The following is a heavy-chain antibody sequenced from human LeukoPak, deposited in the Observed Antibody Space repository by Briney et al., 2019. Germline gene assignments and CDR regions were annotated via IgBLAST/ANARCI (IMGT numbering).Heavy chain of an antibody. D-gene: IGHD2-15*01. CDR1: GYSFTSYW. CDR2: IYPGDSDT. CDR3: ARQVPGCSGGSCYSGWFDP. V-gene: IGHV5-51*01. Sequence: GESLKISCKGSGYSFTSYWIGWVRQRPGKGLEWLGIIYPGDSDTRYSPSFQGQVTMSADKSINTAYLQWSSLKASDTAMYYCARQVPGCSGGSCYSGWFDPWGQGTLVTVSS. J-gene: IGHJ5*02.